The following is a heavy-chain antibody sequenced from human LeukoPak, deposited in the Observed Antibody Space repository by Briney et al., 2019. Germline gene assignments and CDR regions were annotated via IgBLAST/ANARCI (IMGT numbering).Heavy chain of an antibody. D-gene: IGHD6-13*01. J-gene: IGHJ5*02. CDR3: ARFFSTIAAAGTLNWFDP. CDR1: GGSISSHY. CDR2: IYYSGST. Sequence: SETLSLTWTVSGGSISSHYWSWIRQPPGKGLEWIGYIYYSGSTNYNPSLKSRVTISVDTSKNQFSLKLSSVTAADTAVYYCARFFSTIAAAGTLNWFDPWGQGTLVTVSS. V-gene: IGHV4-59*11.